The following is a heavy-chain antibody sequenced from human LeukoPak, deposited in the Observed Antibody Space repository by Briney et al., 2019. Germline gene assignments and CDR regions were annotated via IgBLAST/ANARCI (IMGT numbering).Heavy chain of an antibody. CDR2: IWYDGSYK. D-gene: IGHD2-8*01. CDR3: ARDNGGYNWFDP. Sequence: PGGSLRLSCAASGFTFSSYGMHWVRQAPGKGLEWVAVIWYDGSYKYYADSVEGRFTISRENSNNTLYLQMNSLRAEDTAVYYCARDNGGYNWFDPWGQGTLVTVSS. V-gene: IGHV3-33*01. CDR1: GFTFSSYG. J-gene: IGHJ5*02.